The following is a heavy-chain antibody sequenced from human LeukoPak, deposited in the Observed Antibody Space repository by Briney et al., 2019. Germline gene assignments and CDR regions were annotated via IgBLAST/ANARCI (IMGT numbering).Heavy chain of an antibody. CDR2: INHSGST. CDR1: GGSFSGYY. Sequence: SETLSLTCAVYGGSFSGYYWTWIRQPPGKGLEWIGEINHSGSTNYNPSLKSRVTISVDTSKNQFSLKLSSVTAADTAVYYCAARFAIAVAGHDYWGQGTLVTVSS. CDR3: AARFAIAVAGHDY. J-gene: IGHJ4*02. D-gene: IGHD6-19*01. V-gene: IGHV4-34*01.